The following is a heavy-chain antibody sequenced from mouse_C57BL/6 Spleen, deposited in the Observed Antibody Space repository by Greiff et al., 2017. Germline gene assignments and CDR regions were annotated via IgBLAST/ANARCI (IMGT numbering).Heavy chain of an antibody. CDR1: GYPFTSYW. CDR3: ARGGTWFAY. J-gene: IGHJ3*01. V-gene: IGHV1-52*01. CDR2: IDPSDSET. Sequence: QVQLQQPGAELVRPGSSVKLSCKASGYPFTSYWMHWVKQRPIQGLEWIGNIDPSDSETHYNQKFKDKTTLTVDKSSSTAYMQLSSLTSDDSAVYYCARGGTWFAYWGQGTLVTVSA.